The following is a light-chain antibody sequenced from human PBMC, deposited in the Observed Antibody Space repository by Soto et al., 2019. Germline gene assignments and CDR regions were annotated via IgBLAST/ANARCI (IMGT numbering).Light chain of an antibody. CDR3: VLYMGSGISV. V-gene: IGLV8-61*01. CDR2: STN. Sequence: QTVVTQEPSFSVSPGGTDTLTCGLSSGSVSTSYHPSWYQQTPGQAPRTLIYSTNTRSSGVPDRFSGSILGNKAALTITGAHADYESDYYCVLYMGSGISVFGGGTKLTVL. J-gene: IGLJ2*01. CDR1: SGSVSTSYH.